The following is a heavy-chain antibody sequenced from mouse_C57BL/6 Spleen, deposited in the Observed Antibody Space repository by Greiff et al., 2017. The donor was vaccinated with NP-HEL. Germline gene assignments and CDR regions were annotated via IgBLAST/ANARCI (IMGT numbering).Heavy chain of an antibody. D-gene: IGHD1-1*01. CDR1: GFTFSDYG. CDR3: AREGSSYGFAY. Sequence: EVKLMESGGGLVKPGGSLKLSCAASGFTFSDYGMHWVRQAPEKGLEWVAYISSGSSTIYYADTVKGRFTISRDNAKNTLFLQMTSLRSEDTAMYYCAREGSSYGFAYWGQGTLVTVSA. J-gene: IGHJ3*01. CDR2: ISSGSSTI. V-gene: IGHV5-17*01.